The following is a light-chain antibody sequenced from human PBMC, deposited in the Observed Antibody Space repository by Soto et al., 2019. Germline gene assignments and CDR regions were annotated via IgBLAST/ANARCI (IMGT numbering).Light chain of an antibody. CDR3: QQSYSTPYP. CDR1: QSISSY. J-gene: IGKJ2*01. V-gene: IGKV1-39*01. CDR2: AAS. Sequence: DIQMTQSPSSLSASVGDSVTITCRASQSISSYLNWYQQKPGKAPKLLIYAASSLQSGVPSRFSGSGSGTDCTLTISSLQPEDFATYYCQQSYSTPYPLGQGTKLEIK.